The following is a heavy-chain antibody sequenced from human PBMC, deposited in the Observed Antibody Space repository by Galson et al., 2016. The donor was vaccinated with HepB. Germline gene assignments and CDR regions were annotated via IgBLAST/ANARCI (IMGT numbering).Heavy chain of an antibody. J-gene: IGHJ4*02. CDR2: ISDDGGYQ. V-gene: IGHV3-30-3*01. D-gene: IGHD4-17*01. CDR1: GFTFNNYA. Sequence: SLRLSCAASGFTFNNYAMHWVRQAPGKGLEWVAVISDDGGYQDYADSVRGRFTISSDNSKNTMFLQMNSLRDEDTAVYYCASLRGARDEFDSWGQGTLVTVSS. CDR3: ASLRGARDEFDS.